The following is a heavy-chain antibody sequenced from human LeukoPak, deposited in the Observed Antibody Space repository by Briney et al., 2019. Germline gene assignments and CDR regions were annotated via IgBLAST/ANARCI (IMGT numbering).Heavy chain of an antibody. CDR1: GYTFTSYG. CDR2: ISAYNGNT. V-gene: IGHV1-18*01. CDR3: ARVPVVVTAVSYFDL. J-gene: IGHJ2*01. D-gene: IGHD2-21*02. Sequence: ASVKVSCKASGYTFTSYGISWARQAPGQGLEWMGWISAYNGNTNCAQKLQGRVTMTTDTSTSTAYMELRSLRSDDTAVYYCARVPVVVTAVSYFDLWGRGTLVTVSS.